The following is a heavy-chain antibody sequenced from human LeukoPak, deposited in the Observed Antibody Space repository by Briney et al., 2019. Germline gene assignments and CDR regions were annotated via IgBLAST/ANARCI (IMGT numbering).Heavy chain of an antibody. Sequence: PSETLSLTCTVSGGSVSSGSYYWSWIRQPPGKGLEWIGYIYYSGSTNYNPSLKSRVTISVDTSKNQFSLKLSSVTAADTAVYYCASYSSNLYYYGMDVWGQGTTVTVSS. V-gene: IGHV4-61*01. D-gene: IGHD2-15*01. CDR2: IYYSGST. CDR1: GGSVSSGSYY. J-gene: IGHJ6*02. CDR3: ASYSSNLYYYGMDV.